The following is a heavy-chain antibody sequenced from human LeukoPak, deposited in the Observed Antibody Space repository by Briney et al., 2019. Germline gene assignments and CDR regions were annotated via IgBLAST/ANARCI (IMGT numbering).Heavy chain of an antibody. Sequence: ATVKVSCTASGGTFSSYAISWVRQAPGQGLEWMGRIIPILGIANYAQKFQGRVTITADKSTSTAYMELSSLRSEDTAVYYCARDYDSSGYAFDYWGQGTLVTASS. D-gene: IGHD3-22*01. CDR3: ARDYDSSGYAFDY. CDR1: GGTFSSYA. V-gene: IGHV1-69*04. J-gene: IGHJ4*02. CDR2: IIPILGIA.